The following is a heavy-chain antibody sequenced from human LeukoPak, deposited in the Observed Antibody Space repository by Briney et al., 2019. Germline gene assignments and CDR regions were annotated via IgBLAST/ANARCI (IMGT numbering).Heavy chain of an antibody. CDR2: IIPIFGTA. V-gene: IGHV1-69*06. CDR3: AMGVGAPEDLAVAADFDY. CDR1: GGTFGSYV. D-gene: IGHD6-19*01. Sequence: SVKVSCKASGGTFGSYVINWVRQAPGQGLEWMGGIIPIFGTANYAQKFQGRVTITADKSTSTAYMELSSLRSEDTAVYYCAMGVGAPEDLAVAADFDYWGQGTLVTVSS. J-gene: IGHJ4*02.